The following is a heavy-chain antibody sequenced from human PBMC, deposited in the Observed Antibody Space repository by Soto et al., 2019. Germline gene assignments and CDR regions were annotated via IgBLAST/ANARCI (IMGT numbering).Heavy chain of an antibody. V-gene: IGHV1-3*01. CDR1: GYTFSTFP. D-gene: IGHD3-10*01. J-gene: IGHJ4*02. CDR2: MNAANGDT. Sequence: ASVKVSCKASGYTFSTFPMHWVRQAPGQNLEWMGWMNAANGDTGYPQKFQGRVTITRDTSASTAYMELSGLRSEDTAVYYCARKGYFGSGSYHFDYWGQGTLVTVSS. CDR3: ARKGYFGSGSYHFDY.